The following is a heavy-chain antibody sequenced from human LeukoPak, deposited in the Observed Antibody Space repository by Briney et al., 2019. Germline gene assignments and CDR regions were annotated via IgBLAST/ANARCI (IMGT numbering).Heavy chain of an antibody. CDR2: ISYDGSNK. CDR3: ARDIAGIAAAGSVFDY. V-gene: IGHV3-30-3*01. J-gene: IGHJ4*02. D-gene: IGHD6-13*01. CDR1: GFTFSSYA. Sequence: PGGSLRLSCAASGFTFSSYAMHWVRQAPGKGLEWVAVISYDGSNKYYADSVKGRFTISRDNSKNTLYLQMNSLRAEDTAVYYCARDIAGIAAAGSVFDYWGQGTLVTVSS.